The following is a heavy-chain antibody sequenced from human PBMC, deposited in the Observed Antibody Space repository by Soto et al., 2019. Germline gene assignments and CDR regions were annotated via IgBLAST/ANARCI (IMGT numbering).Heavy chain of an antibody. CDR2: IIPIFGTA. CDR1: GYSFTRYG. CDR3: ARPTRYYYDSSGQSARFDP. Sequence: GASAKVSCKASGYSFTRYGISWVRQAPGQGLEWMGGIIPIFGTANYAQKFQGRVTITADESTNTAYMGLSSLRSEDTAVYYCARPTRYYYDSSGQSARFDPWGQGTLVTVSS. J-gene: IGHJ5*02. V-gene: IGHV1-69*13. D-gene: IGHD3-22*01.